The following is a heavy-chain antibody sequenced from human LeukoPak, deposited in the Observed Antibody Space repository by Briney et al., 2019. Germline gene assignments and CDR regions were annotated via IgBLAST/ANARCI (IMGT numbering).Heavy chain of an antibody. CDR1: GFTVSSHY. D-gene: IGHD3-10*01. Sequence: PGGSLRLSCAASGFTVSSHYMSWVRQAPGKGLEWVSLIYSGGSTYYADSVKGRFTISRDNFKNTLYLQMNSLRAEDTAVYCCARGHYYGSGSPDYWGQGTLVTVSS. CDR2: IYSGGST. CDR3: ARGHYYGSGSPDY. J-gene: IGHJ4*02. V-gene: IGHV3-53*01.